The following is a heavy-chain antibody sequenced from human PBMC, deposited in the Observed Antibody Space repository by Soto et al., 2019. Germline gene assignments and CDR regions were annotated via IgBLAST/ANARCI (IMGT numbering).Heavy chain of an antibody. Sequence: QVQLVQSGAEVKKPGASVKVSCKASGYSFTGYYMHWARRAPGQGLEWMGWINPNSGGTNFARKFQGGVPMTRDTSISTAYMDMISLRSDDTAVYYCARGGSERVVLAALPELDSWGQGTLVTVSS. CDR1: GYSFTGYY. CDR3: ARGGSERVVLAALPELDS. V-gene: IGHV1-2*02. J-gene: IGHJ4*02. D-gene: IGHD2-15*01. CDR2: INPNSGGT.